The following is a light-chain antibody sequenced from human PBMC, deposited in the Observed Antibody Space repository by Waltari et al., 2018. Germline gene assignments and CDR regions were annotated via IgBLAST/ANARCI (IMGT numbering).Light chain of an antibody. CDR3: LQDYSYPRT. J-gene: IGKJ1*01. Sequence: AIQMTQSPSSLSASVGDRIIIPCRASQGIRNDLGWYQQKPGNAPKLLIYAASSLQSGVPSRFSGSGSGTDFTLSISSLQPEDFATYYCLQDYSYPRTFGQGTKVEI. CDR1: QGIRND. CDR2: AAS. V-gene: IGKV1-6*01.